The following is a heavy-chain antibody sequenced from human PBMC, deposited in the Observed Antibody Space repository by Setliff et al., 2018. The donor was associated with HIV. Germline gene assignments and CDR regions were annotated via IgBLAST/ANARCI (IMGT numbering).Heavy chain of an antibody. CDR3: ARLSGGMVPNY. D-gene: IGHD3-10*01. Sequence: SETLSLTCAVSGGSISSDNWWTWIRQPPGKGLEWIGSIHHSGTAYDNPSLKSRVTISVDPFKNQILLRLSSVTAADTAVYYCARLSGGMVPNYWGQGTLVTVSS. CDR1: GGSISSDNW. V-gene: IGHV4-38-2*01. CDR2: IHHSGTA. J-gene: IGHJ4*02.